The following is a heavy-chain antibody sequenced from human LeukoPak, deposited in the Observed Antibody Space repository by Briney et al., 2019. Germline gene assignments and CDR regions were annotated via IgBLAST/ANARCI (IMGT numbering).Heavy chain of an antibody. CDR3: ARQGLQVPAAPQDYYYYMDV. Sequence: SETLSLTCTVSGGSISSYYWSWIRQPPGKGLEWIGYIYTSGSTNYNPSLKSRVTISVDTSKNQFSLKLSSVTAADTAEYYCARQGLQVPAAPQDYYYYMDVWGKGTTVTVSS. CDR2: IYTSGST. CDR1: GGSISSYY. V-gene: IGHV4-4*09. J-gene: IGHJ6*03. D-gene: IGHD2-2*01.